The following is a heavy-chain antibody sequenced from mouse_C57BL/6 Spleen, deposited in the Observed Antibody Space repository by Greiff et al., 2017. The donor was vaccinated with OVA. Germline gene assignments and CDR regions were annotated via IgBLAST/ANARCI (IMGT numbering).Heavy chain of an antibody. J-gene: IGHJ2*01. Sequence: VQLQQPGTELVKPGASVKLSCKASGYTFTSYWMHWVKQRPGQGLEWIGNINPSNGGTNYNEKFKSKATLTVDKSSSTAYMQLSSLTSEDSAVYYCARCRNYYGSSYGCFDYWGQGTTLTVSS. CDR1: GYTFTSYW. CDR3: ARCRNYYGSSYGCFDY. V-gene: IGHV1-53*01. D-gene: IGHD1-1*01. CDR2: INPSNGGT.